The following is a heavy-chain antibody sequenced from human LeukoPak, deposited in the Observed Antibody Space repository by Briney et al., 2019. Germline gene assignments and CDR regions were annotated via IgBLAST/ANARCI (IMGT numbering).Heavy chain of an antibody. J-gene: IGHJ4*02. V-gene: IGHV4-4*02. Sequence: SETLSLTCGVSGGSITNTNYWTWVRQPPRKGLEWIGEVNLQGGTNYNPSLMGRVAIAVDTSENHISLQLTSVTAADTAVYYCAREGGPYRPLDYSGQGTLVTVSS. CDR1: GGSITNTNY. CDR2: VNLQGGT. CDR3: AREGGPYRPLDY.